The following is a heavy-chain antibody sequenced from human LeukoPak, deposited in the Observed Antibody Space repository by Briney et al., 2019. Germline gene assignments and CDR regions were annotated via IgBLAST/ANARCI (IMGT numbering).Heavy chain of an antibody. Sequence: PGGSLRLSCAASGFTFSSYAMHWVRQAPGKGLEWVAVISYDGSNKYYADSVKGRFTISRDNSKNTLYLQMNSLRAEDTAVYYCARAPNPATVTGMSDFDYWGQGTLVTVSS. CDR2: ISYDGSNK. V-gene: IGHV3-30-3*01. CDR3: ARAPNPATVTGMSDFDY. D-gene: IGHD4-11*01. J-gene: IGHJ4*02. CDR1: GFTFSSYA.